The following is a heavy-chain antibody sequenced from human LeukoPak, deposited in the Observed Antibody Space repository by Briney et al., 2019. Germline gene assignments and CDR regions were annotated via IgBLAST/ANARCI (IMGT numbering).Heavy chain of an antibody. CDR2: ISSSSSYI. V-gene: IGHV3-21*01. D-gene: IGHD3-10*01. CDR3: AGDLRNYYGSGSL. CDR1: GFTFSSYS. Sequence: GGSLRLSCAASGFTFSSYSMNWVRQAPGKGLEWVSSISSSSSYIYYADSVKGRFTISRDNAKNSLYLQMNSLRAEDTAVYYCAGDLRNYYGSGSLWGQGTLVTVSS. J-gene: IGHJ4*02.